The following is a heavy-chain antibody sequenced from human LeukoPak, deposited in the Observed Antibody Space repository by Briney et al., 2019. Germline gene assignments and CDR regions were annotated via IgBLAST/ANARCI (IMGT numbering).Heavy chain of an antibody. V-gene: IGHV3-33*01. CDR2: IWYDGSNK. CDR1: GFTFSSYG. D-gene: IGHD4-17*01. Sequence: GGSLRPSCAASGFTFSSYGMHWVRQAPGKGLEWVAVIWYDGSNKYYADSVKGRFTISRDNAKNSLYLQMNSLRAEDTAVYYCARVYDYGDYTDYWGQGTLVTVSS. J-gene: IGHJ4*02. CDR3: ARVYDYGDYTDY.